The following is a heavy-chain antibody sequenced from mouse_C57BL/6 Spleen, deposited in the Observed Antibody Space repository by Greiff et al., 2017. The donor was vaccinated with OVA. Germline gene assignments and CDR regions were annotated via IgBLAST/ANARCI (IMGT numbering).Heavy chain of an antibody. D-gene: IGHD3-2*02. CDR1: GLSFNTYA. CDR3: VREAAQALYAMDY. CDR2: IRSKSNNYAT. Sequence: EVKLLESGGGLVQPKGSLKLSCAASGLSFNTYAMNWVRQAPGKGLEWVARIRSKSNNYATYYADSVKDRFTISRDDSESMLYLQMNNLKTEDTAMYYCVREAAQALYAMDYWGQGTSVTVSS. J-gene: IGHJ4*01. V-gene: IGHV10-1*01.